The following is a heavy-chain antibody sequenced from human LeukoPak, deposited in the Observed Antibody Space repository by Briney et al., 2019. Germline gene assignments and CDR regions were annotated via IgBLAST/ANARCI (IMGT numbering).Heavy chain of an antibody. J-gene: IGHJ4*02. CDR3: ASSHFSGYYPYY. V-gene: IGHV3-74*01. Sequence: GGSLRLSCAAPGFTFSNYWMHWVRQAPGKGLVWVSRINTDGSSTTYADSVKGRFTISRDNAKNTLYLQMNSLRAEDTAVYYCASSHFSGYYPYYWGQGTLVTVSS. CDR1: GFTFSNYW. CDR2: INTDGSST. D-gene: IGHD3-22*01.